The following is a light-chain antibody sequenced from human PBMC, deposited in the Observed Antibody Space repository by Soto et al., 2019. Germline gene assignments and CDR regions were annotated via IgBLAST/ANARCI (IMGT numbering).Light chain of an antibody. CDR3: QQYNSYSGT. Sequence: DIQMTQSPSPLSASVGDRVTITCRASQSISSWLAWYQQKPGKAPKLLIYDASSSESGVPSRFSGSGSETDFTLTISILQPDDCATYYCQQYNSYSGTVGQGTKVEIK. CDR1: QSISSW. CDR2: DAS. J-gene: IGKJ1*01. V-gene: IGKV1-5*01.